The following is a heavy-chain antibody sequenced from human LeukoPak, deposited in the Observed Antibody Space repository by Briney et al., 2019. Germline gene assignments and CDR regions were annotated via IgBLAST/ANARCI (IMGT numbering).Heavy chain of an antibody. Sequence: GGSLRLSCAASGFTFSSYDMHWVRQPTGKGLEWVSAIGTAGDTYYSHSVKGRFTISREDAKNSLYLHMNSLSAGDTAVYFCARGHMLTGYYNFAWFDPWGQGTLVTVSS. D-gene: IGHD3-9*01. CDR2: IGTAGDT. CDR3: ARGHMLTGYYNFAWFDP. V-gene: IGHV3-13*01. J-gene: IGHJ5*02. CDR1: GFTFSSYD.